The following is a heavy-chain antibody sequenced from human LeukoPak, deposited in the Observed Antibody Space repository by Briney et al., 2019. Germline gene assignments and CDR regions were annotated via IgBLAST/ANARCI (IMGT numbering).Heavy chain of an antibody. CDR2: IYSGDTT. V-gene: IGHV3-66*02. J-gene: IGHJ6*03. CDR1: GFTVSTNY. CDR3: ARATFWSGYQRDSWYMDV. D-gene: IGHD3-3*01. Sequence: GGSLRLSCAASGFTVSTNYMSWVRQAPGEGLEWVSVIYSGDTTYYADSVKGRFTISRDNSKNTVYLQMSSLRAEDTAVYYCARATFWSGYQRDSWYMDVSGKGTPVTVSS.